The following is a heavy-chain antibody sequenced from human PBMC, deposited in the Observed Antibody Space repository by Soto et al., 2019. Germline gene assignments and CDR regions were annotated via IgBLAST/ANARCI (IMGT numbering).Heavy chain of an antibody. V-gene: IGHV2-5*01. J-gene: IGHJ4*02. Sequence: SGPTLVNPTQTLTLTCTFSGFALSTNGVGVGWIRQSPGKALDWLALIFWNDDKRYSPSLKDRLAISKDTSSNQVVLTITNMDPGDTATYFCAHAGDYDLLTFDHWGPGTLVTVSS. CDR3: AHAGDYDLLTFDH. D-gene: IGHD4-17*01. CDR2: IFWNDDK. CDR1: GFALSTNGVG.